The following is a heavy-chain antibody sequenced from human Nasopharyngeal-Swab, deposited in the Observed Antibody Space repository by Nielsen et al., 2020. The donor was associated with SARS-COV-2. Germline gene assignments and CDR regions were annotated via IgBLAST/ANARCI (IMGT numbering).Heavy chain of an antibody. CDR2: ISSSGSTI. Sequence: GGSLRLSCAASGFTFSDYYMSWIRQAPGKGLEWVSYISSSGSTIYYADSVKGRFTISRDNAKNSLYLQMNSLRAEDTAVYYCARDFWATVVNPVGYWGQGTLVTVSS. J-gene: IGHJ4*02. D-gene: IGHD4-23*01. CDR1: GFTFSDYY. V-gene: IGHV3-11*01. CDR3: ARDFWATVVNPVGY.